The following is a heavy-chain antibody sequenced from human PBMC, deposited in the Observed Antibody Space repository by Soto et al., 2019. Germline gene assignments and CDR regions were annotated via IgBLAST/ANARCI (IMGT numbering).Heavy chain of an antibody. CDR2: INHSGST. CDR3: ARLKAETYCFSSSCYYKGVYYYGIDV. J-gene: IGHJ6*02. Sequence: PSEPLSLTCFVYGGYFSGSYWSWIRQPPGKGLEWIGEINHSGSTNYNPSLKSRVTISVDTSKNQFSLKLSSVTAAEKAVYYCARLKAETYCFSSSCYYKGVYYYGIDVLGQGT. V-gene: IGHV4-34*01. D-gene: IGHD2-2*01. CDR1: GGYFSGSY.